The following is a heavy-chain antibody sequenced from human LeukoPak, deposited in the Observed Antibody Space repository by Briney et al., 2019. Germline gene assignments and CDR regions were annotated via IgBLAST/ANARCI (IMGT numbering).Heavy chain of an antibody. V-gene: IGHV3-66*01. CDR3: ARGTTYCGGDCYRYFDY. CDR2: IYSGSST. CDR1: GFTVSSNY. D-gene: IGHD2-21*02. J-gene: IGHJ4*02. Sequence: GGSLRLSCAASGFTVSSNYMSWVRQAPGKGLEWVSVIYSGSSTYYADSVKGRFTISRDNSKNTLYLQMNSLRAEDTAVYYCARGTTYCGGDCYRYFDYWGQGTLVTVSS.